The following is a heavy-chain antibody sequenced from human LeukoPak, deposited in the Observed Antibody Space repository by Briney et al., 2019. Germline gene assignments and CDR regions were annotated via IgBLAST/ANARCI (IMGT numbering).Heavy chain of an antibody. Sequence: ASVKVSCKAYGYTFTGYYMHWLRQAPGQGLEWMGRINPNSGGTKYAQKFQGRVTMTRDTSISTAYMELSRLRSDDTAVYYCARELRVPSQGYCSGGSCYKRWFDPWGQGTLVTVSS. CDR2: INPNSGGT. V-gene: IGHV1-2*06. CDR1: GYTFTGYY. J-gene: IGHJ5*02. CDR3: ARELRVPSQGYCSGGSCYKRWFDP. D-gene: IGHD2-15*01.